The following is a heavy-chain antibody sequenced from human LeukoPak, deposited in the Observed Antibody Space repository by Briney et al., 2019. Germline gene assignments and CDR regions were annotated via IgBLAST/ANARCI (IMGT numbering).Heavy chain of an antibody. CDR2: ISGSGGST. D-gene: IGHD2/OR15-2a*01. CDR3: AKAPGSMATGPDY. Sequence: GALRLSCAASGFTFSRNAMSWVRQAPGKGLEWVSAISGSGGSTYYADSVKGRFTISRDNSKNTLYLQMNSLRAEDTAVYYCAKAPGSMATGPDYWGQGTLVTVSS. J-gene: IGHJ4*02. V-gene: IGHV3-23*01. CDR1: GFTFSRNA.